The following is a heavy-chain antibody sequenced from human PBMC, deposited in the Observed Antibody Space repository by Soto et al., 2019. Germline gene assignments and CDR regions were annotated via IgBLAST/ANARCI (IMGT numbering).Heavy chain of an antibody. Sequence: ASVKVSCKASGYTFTSYGINWVRQAPGQGLELMGWINPYNGDTNYAQKVQGRVTVTIDTSTTTAYMELRSLTSDDTAVYYCARDKDRVFDMSLPQFDYWGPGTLLTVSS. V-gene: IGHV1-18*04. D-gene: IGHD2-8*01. CDR2: INPYNGDT. CDR3: ARDKDRVFDMSLPQFDY. CDR1: GYTFTSYG. J-gene: IGHJ4*02.